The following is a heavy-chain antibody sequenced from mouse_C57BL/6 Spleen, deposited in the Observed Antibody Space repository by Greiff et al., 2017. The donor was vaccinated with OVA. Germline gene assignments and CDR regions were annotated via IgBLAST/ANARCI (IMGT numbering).Heavy chain of an antibody. CDR2: IDPSDSET. Sequence: QVQLQQSGAELVRPGSSVKLSCKASGYTFTSYWMHWVKQRPIQGLEWIGNIDPSDSETHYNQKFKDKATLTVDKSSSTAYMQLSSLTSEDSAVYYCASYYYGSSPLFDVWGTGTTVTVSS. J-gene: IGHJ1*03. V-gene: IGHV1-52*01. CDR3: ASYYYGSSPLFDV. CDR1: GYTFTSYW. D-gene: IGHD1-1*01.